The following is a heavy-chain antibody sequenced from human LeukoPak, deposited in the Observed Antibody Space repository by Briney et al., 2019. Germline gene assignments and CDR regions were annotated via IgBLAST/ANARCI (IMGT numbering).Heavy chain of an antibody. Sequence: SETLSLTCTVSGGSISIYCWSWIRPPPGKGLEWIGYIYYSGSTNYNPSLKSRVTISVDTSKNQFSLKLSSVTAADTAVYYCARAPVRSYYYYYMDVWGKGTTVTVSS. CDR3: ARAPVRSYYYYYMDV. V-gene: IGHV4-59*01. CDR1: GGSISIYC. CDR2: IYYSGST. J-gene: IGHJ6*03.